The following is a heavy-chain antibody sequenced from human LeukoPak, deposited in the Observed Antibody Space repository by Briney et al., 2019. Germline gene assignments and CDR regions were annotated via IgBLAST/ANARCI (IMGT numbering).Heavy chain of an antibody. J-gene: IGHJ4*02. CDR3: AKEESGSGWWGGYFDY. V-gene: IGHV3-23*01. CDR1: GFTFSSYA. CDR2: ISGSGGST. D-gene: IGHD6-19*01. Sequence: PGGSLRLSCAASGFTFSSYAMSWVRQAPGKGLEWVSAISGSGGSTYYADSVKGRFTISRDNSKNTLYLQMNSLGAEDTAVYYCAKEESGSGWWGGYFDYWGQGTLVTVSS.